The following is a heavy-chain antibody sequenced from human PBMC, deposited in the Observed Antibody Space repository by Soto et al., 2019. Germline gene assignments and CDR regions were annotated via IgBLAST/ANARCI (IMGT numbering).Heavy chain of an antibody. CDR1: GFTFSSYA. CDR2: ISGSGGST. Sequence: RLSCAASGFTFSSYAMSWVRQAPGKGLEWVSAISGSGGSTYYADSVKGRFTISRDNSKNTLYLQMNSLRAEDTAVYYCAKDQVPTVTLLDYGMDVWGQGTTVTVSS. D-gene: IGHD4-17*01. V-gene: IGHV3-23*01. CDR3: AKDQVPTVTLLDYGMDV. J-gene: IGHJ6*02.